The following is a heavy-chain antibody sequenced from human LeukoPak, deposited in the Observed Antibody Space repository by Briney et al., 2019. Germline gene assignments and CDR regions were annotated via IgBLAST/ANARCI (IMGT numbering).Heavy chain of an antibody. J-gene: IGHJ4*02. V-gene: IGHV3-30*02. D-gene: IGHD2-21*02. CDR2: IRYDGSLK. CDR3: APEGETGDRDGYFDF. Sequence: SGGSLRLSCAASGFTFTNYAMHWVRRAPGKGLEWVAFIRYDGSLKYYLDSVKGRFTISRDNSRNTLYLQMDSLRPDDTAVYYCAPEGETGDRDGYFDFWGQGTLVTVSS. CDR1: GFTFTNYA.